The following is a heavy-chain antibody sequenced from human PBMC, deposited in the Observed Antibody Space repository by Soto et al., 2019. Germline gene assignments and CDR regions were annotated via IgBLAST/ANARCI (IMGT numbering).Heavy chain of an antibody. CDR1: GGPFKNYA. J-gene: IGHJ3*02. CDR2: IIPLFRTA. D-gene: IGHD3-9*01. Sequence: AASVKVSCKAFGGPFKNYAISWVRQAPGQGLEWMGGIIPLFRTANYAQKFQGGVTITADEFTATAYMELRSLRSDDTAVYYCARENDILTGRDAFDIWGQGTMVTVSS. V-gene: IGHV1-69*01. CDR3: ARENDILTGRDAFDI.